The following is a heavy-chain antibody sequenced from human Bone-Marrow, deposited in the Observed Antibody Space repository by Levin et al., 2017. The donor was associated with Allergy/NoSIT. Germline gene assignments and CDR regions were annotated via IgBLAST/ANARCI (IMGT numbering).Heavy chain of an antibody. V-gene: IGHV3-9*01. J-gene: IGHJ5*02. CDR2: ISGDGRKI. CDR3: VKENDGSS. Sequence: AGGSLRLSCAVSGFNFHNYAMNWVRQLPGKGLEWVSGISGDGRKIGYADSVKGRFTISRDNAKNSLYLQMSSLRGEDTAFYYGVKENDGSSWGQGTLVTVSS. CDR1: GFNFHNYA. D-gene: IGHD6-25*01.